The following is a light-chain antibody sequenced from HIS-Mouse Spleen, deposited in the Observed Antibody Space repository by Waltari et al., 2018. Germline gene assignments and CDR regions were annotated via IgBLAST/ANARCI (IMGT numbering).Light chain of an antibody. Sequence: QSALTQPASVSGSPGQSITISCTGTSSDVVSYNLVSWYQQHPGKAPKLMIYEGSKRPSGVSNRFSGSKSSNTASLTISGLQAEDEADYYCCSYAGSSTWVFGGGTKLTVL. CDR2: EGS. J-gene: IGLJ3*02. CDR3: CSYAGSSTWV. V-gene: IGLV2-23*01. CDR1: SSDVVSYNL.